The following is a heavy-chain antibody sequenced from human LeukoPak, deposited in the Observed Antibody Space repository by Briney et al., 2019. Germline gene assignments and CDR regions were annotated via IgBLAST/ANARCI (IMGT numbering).Heavy chain of an antibody. CDR2: ISGSGGST. D-gene: IGHD2-21*02. J-gene: IGHJ3*01. Sequence: GGSLRLSWAASGVTFSGYARSWVRQAPGKGRGGVSVISGSGGSTFYADSVKGRFTISRDNAKNSLYLQMNSLRAEDTALYYCARRLSLRFDAFAVWGPGTVVTVSS. V-gene: IGHV3-23*01. CDR3: ARRLSLRFDAFAV. CDR1: GVTFSGYA.